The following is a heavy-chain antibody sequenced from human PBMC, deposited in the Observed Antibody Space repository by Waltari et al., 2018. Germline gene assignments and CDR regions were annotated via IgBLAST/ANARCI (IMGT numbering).Heavy chain of an antibody. D-gene: IGHD6-13*01. V-gene: IGHV4-34*01. Sequence: QVQLQQWGAGLLKPSETLSLTCAVYGGSFSGDYWTWIRQPPGKGLEWIGEINHSESTNYNPSIKMGVTIAGDTSKNQFALKLSSVSAADTAVDYCARHLRGYSSSWYTVGSGNWFDPWGQGTLVTVSS. CDR3: ARHLRGYSSSWYTVGSGNWFDP. CDR1: GGSFSGDY. CDR2: INHSEST. J-gene: IGHJ5*02.